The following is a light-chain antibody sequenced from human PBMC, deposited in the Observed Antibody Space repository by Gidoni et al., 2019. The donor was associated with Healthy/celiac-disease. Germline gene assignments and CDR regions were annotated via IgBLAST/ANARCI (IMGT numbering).Light chain of an antibody. Sequence: SSELTQPPSVSVSPGQTASITCSGDTLGDKYACWYHQKPGQSPVLVIYQDSKRTSGIPERFSGSNSANTATLTISGTQAMDESDYYCQSWDSSTVVFGGGTKLTVL. CDR3: QSWDSSTVV. CDR2: QDS. J-gene: IGLJ2*01. V-gene: IGLV3-1*01. CDR1: TLGDKY.